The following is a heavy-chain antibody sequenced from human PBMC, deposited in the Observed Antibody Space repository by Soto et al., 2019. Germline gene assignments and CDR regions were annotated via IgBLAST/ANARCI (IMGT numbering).Heavy chain of an antibody. V-gene: IGHV1-18*01. CDR2: ISAYNGNT. D-gene: IGHD6-19*01. CDR1: GYTFTSYG. CDR3: ARVSHLAVAGIVAFDI. J-gene: IGHJ3*02. Sequence: QVQLVQSGAEVKKPGASVKVSCKASGYTFTSYGISWVRQAPGQGLEWMGWISAYNGNTNYAQKLQGRVTMTTDASTSTAYMELRSLRSDDTAVYYCARVSHLAVAGIVAFDIWGQGTMVTVSS.